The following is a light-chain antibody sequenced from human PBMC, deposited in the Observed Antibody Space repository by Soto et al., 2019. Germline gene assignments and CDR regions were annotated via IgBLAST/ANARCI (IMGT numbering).Light chain of an antibody. J-gene: IGKJ1*01. Sequence: EIVLTQSPGTLSLSPGERATLSCRASQSFNSIYLAWYQQKPGQAPGLLIYGASSRATGIPDRFSGSGSGTDFTLTISRLEPEDFAVYYCHQYDSWTFGQGTKVDIK. V-gene: IGKV3-20*01. CDR1: QSFNSIY. CDR2: GAS. CDR3: HQYDSWT.